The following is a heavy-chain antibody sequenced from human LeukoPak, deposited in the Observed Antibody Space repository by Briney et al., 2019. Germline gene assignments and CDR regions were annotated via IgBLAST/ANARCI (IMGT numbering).Heavy chain of an antibody. Sequence: GGSLRLSCAASGFTVSSNYMSWVRQAPGKGLEWVSVIYSGGSTYYADSVKGRFTISRDNSKNTLYLQMNSLRAEDTAVYYCARVAPDRLYYFDYWGQGTLVTVSS. D-gene: IGHD3-22*01. J-gene: IGHJ4*02. CDR3: ARVAPDRLYYFDY. CDR1: GFTVSSNY. V-gene: IGHV3-53*01. CDR2: IYSGGST.